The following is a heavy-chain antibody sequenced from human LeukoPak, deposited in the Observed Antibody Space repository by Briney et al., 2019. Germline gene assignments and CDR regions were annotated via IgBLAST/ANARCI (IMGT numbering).Heavy chain of an antibody. CDR1: GFTFSSYG. Sequence: GGSLRLSCAASGFTFSSYGMHWVRQAPGKGLEWVSIIWFDGSHKFYPDSVKGRFTISRDNSKSTLYLQMNSLRAEDTAVYYCAPSAFDYWGQGTLVTVSS. CDR3: APSAFDY. CDR2: IWFDGSHK. V-gene: IGHV3-33*01. J-gene: IGHJ4*02.